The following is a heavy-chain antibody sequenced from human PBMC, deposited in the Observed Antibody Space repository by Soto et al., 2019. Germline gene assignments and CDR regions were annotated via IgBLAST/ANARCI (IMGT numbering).Heavy chain of an antibody. J-gene: IGHJ4*02. D-gene: IGHD2-2*01. V-gene: IGHV3-9*01. Sequence: GGSLRLSCAASGFTFDEYAMHWVRQVPGKGLEWVAGISWNSGSMVYADSVKGRFTISRDNAKSSLYLQMNSLRAEDTALYFCAKDIHSIEVPAALQGGAFDYWGKGTRVTVS. CDR1: GFTFDEYA. CDR3: AKDIHSIEVPAALQGGAFDY. CDR2: ISWNSGSM.